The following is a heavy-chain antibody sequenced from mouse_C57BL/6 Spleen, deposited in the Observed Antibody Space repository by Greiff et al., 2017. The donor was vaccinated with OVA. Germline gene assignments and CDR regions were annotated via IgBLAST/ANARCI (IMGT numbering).Heavy chain of an antibody. Sequence: EVQLQQSGPELVKPGASVKIPCKASGYTFTDYNMDWVKQSHGKSLEWIGDINTNNGGTNYKQKFKGKATLTVDKSSSTAYMELRSLTSEDTAVYYCAREGEGTAGFAYWGQGTLVTVSA. D-gene: IGHD1-2*01. J-gene: IGHJ3*01. CDR3: AREGEGTAGFAY. V-gene: IGHV1-18*01. CDR1: GYTFTDYN. CDR2: INTNNGGT.